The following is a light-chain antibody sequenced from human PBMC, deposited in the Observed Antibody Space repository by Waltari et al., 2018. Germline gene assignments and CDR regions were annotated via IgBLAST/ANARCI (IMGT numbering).Light chain of an antibody. V-gene: IGKV1-33*01. J-gene: IGKJ3*01. CDR3: QQHDNLPRFT. CDR1: QDISGY. Sequence: DIQMTQSPSSLSASVGDRVSITCRARQDISGYLNWYQHKPGKTPNLLTFNASNLKAGVPSRCSGSASATDFTLTISGLQPEDVATYFCQQHDNLPRFTFGPGTKVTIK. CDR2: NAS.